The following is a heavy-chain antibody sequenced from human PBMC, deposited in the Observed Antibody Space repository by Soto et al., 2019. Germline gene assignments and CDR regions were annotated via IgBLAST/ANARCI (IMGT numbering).Heavy chain of an antibody. V-gene: IGHV1-69*13. CDR2: IIPIFGTA. CDR1: GGTFSSYA. CDR3: ARDPTYYYDSSGYRRGYFDY. J-gene: IGHJ4*02. D-gene: IGHD3-22*01. Sequence: ASVKVSCKASGGTFSSYAISWVRQAPGQGLEWMGGIIPIFGTANYAQKFQGRVTITADESTSTAYMELSSLRSEDTAVYYCARDPTYYYDSSGYRRGYFDYWGQGTLVTVSS.